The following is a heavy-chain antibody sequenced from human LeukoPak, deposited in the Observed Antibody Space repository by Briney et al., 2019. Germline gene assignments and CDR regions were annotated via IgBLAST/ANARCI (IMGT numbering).Heavy chain of an antibody. CDR3: ARDHRRGYYYDSSGYYYFDY. D-gene: IGHD3-22*01. V-gene: IGHV3-30*03. CDR2: ISYDGSNK. J-gene: IGHJ4*02. Sequence: QPGGSLRLSCAASGFTFSSYGMHWVRQAPGKGLEWVAVISYDGSNKYYADSVKGRFTISRDNSKNTLYLQMNSLRAEDTAVYYCARDHRRGYYYDSSGYYYFDYWGQGTLVTVSS. CDR1: GFTFSSYG.